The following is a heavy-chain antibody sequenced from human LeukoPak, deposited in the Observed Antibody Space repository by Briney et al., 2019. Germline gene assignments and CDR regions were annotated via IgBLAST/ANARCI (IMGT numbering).Heavy chain of an antibody. Sequence: SETLSHTCTVSGGSISSYYWSWIRQPPGKGLEWIGYIYYSGSTNYNPSLKSRVTISVDTSKNQFSLKLSSVTAADTAVYYCARTIVVVPAATLLGAFDIWGQGIMVTVSS. CDR2: IYYSGST. CDR3: ARTIVVVPAATLLGAFDI. CDR1: GGSISSYY. J-gene: IGHJ3*02. V-gene: IGHV4-59*01. D-gene: IGHD2-2*01.